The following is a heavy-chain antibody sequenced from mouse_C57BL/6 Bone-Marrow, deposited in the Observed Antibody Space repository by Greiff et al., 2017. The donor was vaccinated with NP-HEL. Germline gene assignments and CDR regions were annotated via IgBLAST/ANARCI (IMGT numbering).Heavy chain of an antibody. D-gene: IGHD2-3*01. J-gene: IGHJ4*01. V-gene: IGHV1-61*01. CDR2: IYPSDSET. CDR3: AREIYDGYYPSYAMDY. CDR1: GYTFTSYW. Sequence: VQLQQPGAELVRPGSSVKLSCKASGYTFTSYWMDWVKQRPGQGLEWIGNIYPSDSETHYNQKFKDKATLTVDKSSSTAYMQLSSLTSEDSAVYYCAREIYDGYYPSYAMDYWGQGTSVTVSS.